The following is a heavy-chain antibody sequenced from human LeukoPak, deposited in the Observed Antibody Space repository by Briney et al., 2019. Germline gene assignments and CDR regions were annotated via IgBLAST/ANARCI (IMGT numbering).Heavy chain of an antibody. V-gene: IGHV3-48*02. CDR1: GFTFSSSS. Sequence: GGSLRLSCAAFGFTFSSSSMNWVRQAPGKGLEWVSYTSGGSSTIHYADSVKGRFTISRDNSKNTLYLQMNSLRDEDTAVYYCAKGGRGSLATRPDYWGQGTLVTVSS. J-gene: IGHJ4*02. CDR3: AKGGRGSLATRPDY. CDR2: TSGGSSTI. D-gene: IGHD3-16*01.